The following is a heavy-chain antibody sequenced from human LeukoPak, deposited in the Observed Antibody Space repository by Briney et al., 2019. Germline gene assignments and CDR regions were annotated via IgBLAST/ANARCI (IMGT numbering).Heavy chain of an antibody. D-gene: IGHD3-22*01. J-gene: IGHJ4*02. Sequence: GESLKISSKGSGYSFTSYWIGWVRQMPGKGLEWMGIIYPGDSDTRYSPSFQGQVTISADKSISTAYLQWSSLKASDTAMYYCARQASYYYDSSGYYPRSHPYYFDYWGQGTLVTVSS. CDR3: ARQASYYYDSSGYYPRSHPYYFDY. CDR2: IYPGDSDT. V-gene: IGHV5-51*01. CDR1: GYSFTSYW.